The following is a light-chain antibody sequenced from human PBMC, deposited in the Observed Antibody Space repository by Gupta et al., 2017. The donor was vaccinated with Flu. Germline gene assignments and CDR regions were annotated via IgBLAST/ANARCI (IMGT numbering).Light chain of an antibody. J-gene: IGLJ2*01. CDR1: SSDVGGFNY. V-gene: IGLV2-8*01. CDR2: DVN. CDR3: SSYGGSNDFV. Sequence: QSALTQPHSASGSPGQSVTISCTGTSSDVGGFNYVSWYQHHPGKAPNLMIYDVNKRPSGVPDRFSGSKSGNTASLTVSGLQAEDEADYYCSSYGGSNDFVFGGGTKLTVL.